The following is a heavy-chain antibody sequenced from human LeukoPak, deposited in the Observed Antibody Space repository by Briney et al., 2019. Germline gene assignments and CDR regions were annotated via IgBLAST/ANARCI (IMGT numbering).Heavy chain of an antibody. D-gene: IGHD1-20*01. CDR1: GFTFSSYW. Sequence: QPGGSLRLSCAASGFTFSSYWMNWARQAPGKGLEWVASINHNGNVNYYVDSVKGRFTISRDNARNSLYLQMNSLRVEDTALYYCAKGHDATWDNSALDYWGQGTLVTVSS. CDR2: INHNGNVN. CDR3: AKGHDATWDNSALDY. J-gene: IGHJ4*02. V-gene: IGHV3-7*03.